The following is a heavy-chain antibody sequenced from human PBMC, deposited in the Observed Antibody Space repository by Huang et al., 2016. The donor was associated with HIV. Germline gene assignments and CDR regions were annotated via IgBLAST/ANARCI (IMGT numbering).Heavy chain of an antibody. V-gene: IGHV3-15*06. D-gene: IGHD3-22*01. CDR3: TTHLDYYDSSGYYFGNY. CDR1: GFTFSKAW. J-gene: IGHJ4*02. Sequence: EVQLVESGGGLVKPGGSLRLSCAASGFTFSKAWMSWVRQAPGRGLEWVGRIKSKTDGGTTYYTAPVKGRFTISRDESRNTLYLQMNSLKTEDTAVYYCTTHLDYYDSSGYYFGNYWGQGTLVTVSS. CDR2: IKSKTDGGTT.